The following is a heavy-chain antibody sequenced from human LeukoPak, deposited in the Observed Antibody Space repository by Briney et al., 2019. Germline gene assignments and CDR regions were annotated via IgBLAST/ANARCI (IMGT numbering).Heavy chain of an antibody. D-gene: IGHD1-26*01. J-gene: IGHJ4*02. CDR1: GFTFNIYA. CDR2: ISYDGSKT. Sequence: PGRSLRLSCAASGFTFNIYAMYWVRQAPGKGLEWVAVISYDGSKTYYADSVKGRFTISRDNSKNTLYLQMNSLRAEDTALYYCARTMYITGSSDFDYWGQGTLVTVSS. CDR3: ARTMYITGSSDFDY. V-gene: IGHV3-30-3*01.